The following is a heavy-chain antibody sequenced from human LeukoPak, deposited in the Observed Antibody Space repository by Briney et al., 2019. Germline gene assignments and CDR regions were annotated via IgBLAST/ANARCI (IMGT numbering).Heavy chain of an antibody. Sequence: GRSLRLSCAASGFTFSSYAMHWVRQAPGKGLEWVAVIWYDGSNKYYADSVKGRFTISRDNSKNTLYLQMNSLRAEDTAVYYCARHAVGAVAGNWFDPWGQGTLVTVSS. CDR2: IWYDGSNK. J-gene: IGHJ5*02. CDR1: GFTFSSYA. CDR3: ARHAVGAVAGNWFDP. V-gene: IGHV3-33*01. D-gene: IGHD6-19*01.